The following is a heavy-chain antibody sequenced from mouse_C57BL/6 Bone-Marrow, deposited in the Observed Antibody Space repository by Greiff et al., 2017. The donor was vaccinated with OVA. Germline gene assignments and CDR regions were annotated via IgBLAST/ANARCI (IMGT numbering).Heavy chain of an antibody. J-gene: IGHJ1*03. CDR3: ARVHYYGSSYGYFDV. D-gene: IGHD1-1*01. Sequence: VQLQQSGAELVRPGASVKLSCKASGYTFTDYYINWVKQRPGQGLEWIARIYPGSGNTYYNEKFKGKATLTAEKSSSTAYMQLSSLTSEDSAVYFCARVHYYGSSYGYFDVWGTGTTVTVSS. CDR1: GYTFTDYY. V-gene: IGHV1-76*01. CDR2: IYPGSGNT.